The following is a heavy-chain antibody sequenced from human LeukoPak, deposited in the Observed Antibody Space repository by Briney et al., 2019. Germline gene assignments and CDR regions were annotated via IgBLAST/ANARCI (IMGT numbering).Heavy chain of an antibody. CDR3: ARVGCSGGSCYKSNA. CDR1: GGTFSSYA. D-gene: IGHD2-15*01. Sequence: GASVKVSCKASGGTFSSYAISWMRQAPGQGLEWMGGIIPIFGTANYAQKFQGRVTITADESTSTAYMELSSLRSEDTAVYYCARVGCSGGSCYKSNAWGQGTLVTVSS. V-gene: IGHV1-69*13. J-gene: IGHJ5*02. CDR2: IIPIFGTA.